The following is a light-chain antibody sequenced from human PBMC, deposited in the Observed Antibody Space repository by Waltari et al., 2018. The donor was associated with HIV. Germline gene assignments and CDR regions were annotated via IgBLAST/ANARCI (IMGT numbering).Light chain of an antibody. Sequence: DIQLTQSLSFLSASVGDRVTITCRASQDINYYLAWYQQKPGKAPKVLIYSAFTLQSGVPSRFSGSGSGTEFTLTISSLQPEDFATYYCQQFKSYPLTFGGGTKVEIK. CDR3: QQFKSYPLT. CDR2: SAF. J-gene: IGKJ4*01. CDR1: QDINYY. V-gene: IGKV1-9*01.